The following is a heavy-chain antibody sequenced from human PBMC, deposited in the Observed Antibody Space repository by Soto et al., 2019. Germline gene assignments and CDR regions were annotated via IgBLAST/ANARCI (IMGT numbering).Heavy chain of an antibody. D-gene: IGHD3-16*01. V-gene: IGHV1-69*06. J-gene: IGHJ4*01. Sequence: QVQLLQSGAEVKKPGSSVKVSCKPSGGTFSSYAFNWVRQAPGEGLEWMGGIIPIFGTTNFAQNFQGRVTITADKSTSTVHMELRSLRSEDTAIYYCARWAGNIARASSSWFGGAFDYWGQGTLVSVSS. CDR2: IIPIFGTT. CDR3: ARWAGNIARASSSWFGGAFDY. CDR1: GGTFSSYA.